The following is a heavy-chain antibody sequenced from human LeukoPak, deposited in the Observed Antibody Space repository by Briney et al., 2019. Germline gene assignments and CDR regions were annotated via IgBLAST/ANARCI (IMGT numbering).Heavy chain of an antibody. CDR2: ISSDGTNK. CDR3: ARGNAYTSTVIFYFAFDI. V-gene: IGHV3-30-3*01. Sequence: PGGSLRLSCAASGFTFSSNAIHWVRQAPGKGLEWVAGISSDGTNKYYADSVKGRFTISRDNSKNTLYLQMSSLRAEDTAVYFCARGNAYTSTVIFYFAFDIWGQGTMVTVSS. D-gene: IGHD3-16*02. J-gene: IGHJ3*02. CDR1: GFTFSSNA.